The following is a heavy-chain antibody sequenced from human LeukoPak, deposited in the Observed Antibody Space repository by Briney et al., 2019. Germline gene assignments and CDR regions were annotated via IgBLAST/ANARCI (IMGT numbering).Heavy chain of an antibody. CDR1: GFTFSGSA. V-gene: IGHV3-73*01. J-gene: IGHJ5*02. D-gene: IGHD6-13*01. Sequence: PGGSLRLSCAASGFTFSGSAMHWVRQASGKGLEWVGRIRSKANSYATAYAASVKGRFTISRDDSKNTLYLQMNSLRAEDTAVYYCAKTLLYGRYRGPEPPLTRRAAAGITSPYWFDPWGQGTLVTVSS. CDR3: AKTLLYGRYRGPEPPLTRRAAAGITSPYWFDP. CDR2: IRSKANSYAT.